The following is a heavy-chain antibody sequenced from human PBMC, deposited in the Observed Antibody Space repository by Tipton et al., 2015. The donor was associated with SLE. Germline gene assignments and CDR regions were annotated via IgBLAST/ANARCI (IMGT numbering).Heavy chain of an antibody. Sequence: GSLRLSCAASGFIFSSYGVHWVRQAPGKGLEWVAFIRYDGNKYYADSVKGRFTISRDNSKNTLYLQMNSLRVEDTAVYYCVKGDLGYCSSTSCYHAFDIWGQGTMVTVSS. CDR3: VKGDLGYCSSTSCYHAFDI. CDR1: GFIFSSYG. CDR2: IRYDGNK. J-gene: IGHJ3*02. V-gene: IGHV3-30*02. D-gene: IGHD2-2*01.